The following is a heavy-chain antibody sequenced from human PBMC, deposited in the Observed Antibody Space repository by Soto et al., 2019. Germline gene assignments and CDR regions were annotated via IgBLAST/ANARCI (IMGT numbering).Heavy chain of an antibody. CDR3: ARGRGYGYGIDY. V-gene: IGHV4-61*01. Sequence: QVQLQESGPGLVTPSETLSLTCTVSGDSVSTGPSYWSWIRQPPGKGLECIAFIYNSETTYYNPSLRSRATISVATSNNQFSLKLSSVTAADTGVYYCARGRGYGYGIDYWGQGTLVSVSS. D-gene: IGHD5-18*01. J-gene: IGHJ4*02. CDR1: GDSVSTGPSY. CDR2: IYNSETT.